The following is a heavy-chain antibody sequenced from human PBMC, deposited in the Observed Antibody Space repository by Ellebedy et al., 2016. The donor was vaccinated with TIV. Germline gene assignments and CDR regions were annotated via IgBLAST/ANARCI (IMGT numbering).Heavy chain of an antibody. V-gene: IGHV4-34*01. CDR1: GGSFSGYY. Sequence: SETLSLXXAVYGGSFSGYYWSWIRQSPGKGLEWIGEINYSGSTNYNPSLKSRVTISVDTSKNQFSLRLTSVTAADTAVYYCARTKGHYFDYWGQGTLVTVSS. CDR3: ARTKGHYFDY. CDR2: INYSGST. J-gene: IGHJ4*02.